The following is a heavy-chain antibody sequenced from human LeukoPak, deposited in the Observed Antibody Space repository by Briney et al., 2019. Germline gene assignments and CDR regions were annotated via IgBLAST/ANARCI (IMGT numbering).Heavy chain of an antibody. D-gene: IGHD4-23*01. CDR2: ISSSSSYI. V-gene: IGHV3-21*01. CDR3: ARVRSGSVVTGGDY. CDR1: GFTFSSYS. J-gene: IGHJ4*02. Sequence: GGSLRLSCAASGFTFSSYSMNWVRQAPGKGLEWVSSISSSSSYIYYADSVKGRFTISRDNAKNSLYLQMNSLRAEGTAVYYCARVRSGSVVTGGDYWGQGTLVTVSS.